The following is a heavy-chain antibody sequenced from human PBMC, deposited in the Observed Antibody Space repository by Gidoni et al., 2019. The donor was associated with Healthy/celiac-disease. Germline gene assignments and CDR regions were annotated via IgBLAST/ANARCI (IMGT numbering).Heavy chain of an antibody. Sequence: EVQLVESGGGLVQPGGSLRVSCAAAGFTFSSYWMHWVRQAPGNGLVWVSRINGDGSSTSYADSVKGRFTISRDNAKNALYLQMNSLRAEDTAVYYCARDDYYYDRSGYYPLYYYYGMDVWGQGTTFTVSS. V-gene: IGHV3-74*01. CDR2: INGDGSST. D-gene: IGHD3-22*01. CDR3: ARDDYYYDRSGYYPLYYYYGMDV. J-gene: IGHJ6*02. CDR1: GFTFSSYW.